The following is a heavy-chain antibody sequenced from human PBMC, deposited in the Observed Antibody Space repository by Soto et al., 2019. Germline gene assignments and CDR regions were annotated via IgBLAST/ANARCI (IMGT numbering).Heavy chain of an antibody. Sequence: QVQLVESGGGVVQPGRSLRLSCAASGFTFSSYAMHWVRQTPGKGLEWVAFISYDGSNKYYADSVKGRFTISRDNSRNTLYLQMNSLSAEDTAVYYCARDLWPISPKFDYWGQGTLVTVSS. CDR3: ARDLWPISPKFDY. CDR1: GFTFSSYA. J-gene: IGHJ4*02. V-gene: IGHV3-30-3*01. CDR2: ISYDGSNK.